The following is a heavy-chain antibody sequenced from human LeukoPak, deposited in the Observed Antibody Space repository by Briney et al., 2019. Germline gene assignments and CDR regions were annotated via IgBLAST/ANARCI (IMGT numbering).Heavy chain of an antibody. CDR1: GGSISSGGYY. CDR2: IYYSGST. V-gene: IGHV4-39*07. CDR3: ARYSTDAFDI. Sequence: PSETLSLTCTVSGGSISSGGYYWGWIRQPPGKGLEWIGSIYYSGSTYYNPSLKSRVTISVDTSKNQFSLKLSSVTAADTAVYYCARYSTDAFDIWGQGTMVTVSS. D-gene: IGHD5/OR15-5a*01. J-gene: IGHJ3*02.